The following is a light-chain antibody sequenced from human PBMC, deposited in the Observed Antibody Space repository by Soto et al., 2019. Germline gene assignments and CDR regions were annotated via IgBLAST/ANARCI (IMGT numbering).Light chain of an antibody. Sequence: EIVMTQSPGALSVSPGERVTFSCRASESVGNNLAWYQQRPGQTPSLLIYGASIRAPGVPARFSGSGSGTEFTLTISSLQSEDFAVYYCHQYNNWPRAFGRGTKLDLK. V-gene: IGKV3-15*01. CDR2: GAS. J-gene: IGKJ2*01. CDR3: HQYNNWPRA. CDR1: ESVGNN.